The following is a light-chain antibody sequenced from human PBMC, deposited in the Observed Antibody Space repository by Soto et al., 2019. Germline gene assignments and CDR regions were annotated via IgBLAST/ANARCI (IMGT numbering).Light chain of an antibody. CDR3: CSYTGASTLV. Sequence: QSVLTQPASVSGSPGQSITISCTGTSSDVGGYNYVSWYQQYPGKAPKLMIFEVSNRPSGVSNRFSATKSGNTASLTISGLQTEDEADYYCCSYTGASTLVSGSGTRSPS. CDR2: EVS. J-gene: IGLJ1*01. V-gene: IGLV2-14*01. CDR1: SSDVGGYNY.